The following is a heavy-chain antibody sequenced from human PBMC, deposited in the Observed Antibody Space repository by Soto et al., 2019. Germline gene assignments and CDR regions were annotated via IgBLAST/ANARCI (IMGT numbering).Heavy chain of an antibody. CDR1: GYTFSGHA. Sequence: QVHFVQSGAEVKKPGASVKVSCKASGYTFSGHALHWLRQDPGQRPEWLGWINGGNSKTYYSEKFEGRVTFTRDTVATTVNMELTSLTSEDTAVYYCGRDQSGTGYYVDWFDPWGQGTLVTVSS. J-gene: IGHJ5*02. CDR2: INGGNSKT. V-gene: IGHV1-3*01. D-gene: IGHD3-10*02. CDR3: GRDQSGTGYYVDWFDP.